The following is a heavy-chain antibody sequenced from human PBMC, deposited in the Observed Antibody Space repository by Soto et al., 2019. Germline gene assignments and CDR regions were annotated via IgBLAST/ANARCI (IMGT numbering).Heavy chain of an antibody. D-gene: IGHD6-13*01. CDR1: GFTFSSYG. V-gene: IGHV3-30*18. J-gene: IGHJ5*02. CDR2: ISYDGSNK. CDR3: AKGSHGSSWYNWFDP. Sequence: QVQLVESGGGVVQPGRSLRLSCAASGFTFSSYGMHWVRQAPGKGLEWVAVISYDGSNKYYADSVKGRFTISRDNSKNTLYLQMNSLRAEVTAVYYCAKGSHGSSWYNWFDPWGQGTLVTVSS.